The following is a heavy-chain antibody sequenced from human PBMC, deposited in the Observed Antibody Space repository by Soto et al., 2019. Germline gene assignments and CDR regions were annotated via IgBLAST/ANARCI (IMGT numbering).Heavy chain of an antibody. D-gene: IGHD2-15*01. CDR2: IYYSGST. Sequence: SETLSLTCTVSGGSISSYDWSWIRQPPGKGLEWIGYIYYSGSTNYNPSLKSRVTISVDTSKNQFSLKPSSVTAADTAVYYCARSYRRYCSGGSCYSYYYYMDVWGKGTTVT. V-gene: IGHV4-59*01. CDR1: GGSISSYD. CDR3: ARSYRRYCSGGSCYSYYYYMDV. J-gene: IGHJ6*03.